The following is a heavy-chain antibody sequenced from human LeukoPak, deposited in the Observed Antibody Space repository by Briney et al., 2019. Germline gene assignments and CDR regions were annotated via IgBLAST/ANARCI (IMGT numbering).Heavy chain of an antibody. V-gene: IGHV3-11*04. CDR2: ISSSGSTI. CDR1: GFTFSDYY. CDR3: ARGAYCSSTSCYDYYYYYMDV. Sequence: KPGGSLRLSCAASGFTFSDYYMSWIRQAPGKGLEWVSYISSSGSTIYYADSVKGRFTISRDNAKNSLYLQMNSLRAEGTAVYYCARGAYCSSTSCYDYYYYYMDVWGKGTTVTVSS. D-gene: IGHD2-2*01. J-gene: IGHJ6*03.